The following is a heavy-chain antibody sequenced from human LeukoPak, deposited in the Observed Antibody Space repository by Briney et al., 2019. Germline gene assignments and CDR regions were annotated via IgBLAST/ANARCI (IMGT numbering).Heavy chain of an antibody. Sequence: PSETLSLTCTVSGGSISSSSYYWGWIRQPPGKGLEWIGSIYYSGSTYYNQSLKSRVTISVDTSKNQFSLKLSSVTAADTAIYYCARDERLLSFLKWGQGTLVTVSS. CDR1: GGSISSSSYY. J-gene: IGHJ4*02. CDR3: ARDERLLSFLK. D-gene: IGHD3-3*01. CDR2: IYYSGST. V-gene: IGHV4-39*07.